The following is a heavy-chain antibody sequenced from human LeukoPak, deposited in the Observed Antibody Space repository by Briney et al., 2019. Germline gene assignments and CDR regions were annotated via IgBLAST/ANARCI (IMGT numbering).Heavy chain of an antibody. Sequence: GGALRLSCAASGFTFSDYYMSWIRQAPGKGLEWVAYITSTGDDIYYADSVRGRFTISRDNAKNALFLRMTSLRVEDTATYYCASDIVATSGDFWGQGTLVSVSS. CDR2: ITSTGDDI. CDR3: ASDIVATSGDF. V-gene: IGHV3-11*01. J-gene: IGHJ4*02. CDR1: GFTFSDYY. D-gene: IGHD5-12*01.